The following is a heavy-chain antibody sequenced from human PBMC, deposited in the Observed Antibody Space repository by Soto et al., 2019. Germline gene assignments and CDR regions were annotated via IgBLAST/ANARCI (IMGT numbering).Heavy chain of an antibody. V-gene: IGHV4-59*08. Sequence: SETLSLTCSVSGDSISNYYWNWIRQPPGKGLEWIGYIDYSGSTKYNPSLKSRVTISVDTSKNQFSLRLSSVTAADTAVYYCARRKAEEYCSPTSSCLLVFDIWGQGTMVTVSS. CDR2: IDYSGST. CDR3: ARRKAEEYCSPTSSCLLVFDI. D-gene: IGHD2-2*01. CDR1: GDSISNYY. J-gene: IGHJ3*02.